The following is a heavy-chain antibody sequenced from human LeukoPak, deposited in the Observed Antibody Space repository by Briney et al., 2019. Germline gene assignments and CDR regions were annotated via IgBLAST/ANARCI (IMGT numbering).Heavy chain of an antibody. J-gene: IGHJ4*02. D-gene: IGHD6-19*01. Sequence: ASVKVSCKVSGKPLSELAVHWVRQSPTQGLEWMGGFDLEDAETVYTQKFQGRITMTEDKSTDTAYMELSGLRSEDSAVYFCSAFARGFNRGIPVAGYFNFWGQGTLVTVSP. CDR2: FDLEDAET. CDR1: GKPLSELA. V-gene: IGHV1-24*01. CDR3: SAFARGFNRGIPVAGYFNF.